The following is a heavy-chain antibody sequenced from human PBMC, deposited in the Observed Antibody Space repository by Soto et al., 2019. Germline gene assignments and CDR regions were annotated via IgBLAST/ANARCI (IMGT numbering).Heavy chain of an antibody. V-gene: IGHV4-59*01. CDR2: IHYSGTT. CDR1: GGSMRNFF. D-gene: IGHD6-13*01. J-gene: IGHJ4*02. Sequence: SETLSLTCTVSGGSMRNFFWTWIRQPPGKGLEWIGYIHYSGTTSFFPSYNPSLRSRVTISEDTSKNQFSLKLLSVTTADTAVYFCAAGEASSRNLAPYYLDFWGQGTLVTVSS. CDR3: AAGEASSRNLAPYYLDF.